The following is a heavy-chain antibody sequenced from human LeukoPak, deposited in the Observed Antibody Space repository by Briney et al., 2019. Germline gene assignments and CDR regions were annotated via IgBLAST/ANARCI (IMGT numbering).Heavy chain of an antibody. CDR1: GFTFDDYT. V-gene: IGHV3-43*01. D-gene: IGHD5-18*01. J-gene: IGHJ6*02. CDR2: ISWDGGST. Sequence: GGSLRLSCAASGFTFDDYTMHWVRQAPGKGLEWVSLISWDGGSTYYADSVKGRFTISRDNSKNSLYLQMNSLRTEDTALYYCAKDHDTAMVTSLPDVWGQGTTVTVSS. CDR3: AKDHDTAMVTSLPDV.